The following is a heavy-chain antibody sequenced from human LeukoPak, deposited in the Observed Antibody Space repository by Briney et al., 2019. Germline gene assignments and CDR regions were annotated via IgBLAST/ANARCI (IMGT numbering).Heavy chain of an antibody. D-gene: IGHD3-10*02. CDR3: AELGITMIGGV. Sequence: GGSLRLSCAASGFTFSNYGMSWVCQAPGKGLEWVSAISGSGGGTYYADSVKGRFTISRDNAKNSLYLQMNSLRAEDTAVYYCAELGITMIGGVWGKGTTVTISS. CDR1: GFTFSNYG. J-gene: IGHJ6*04. CDR2: ISGSGGGT. V-gene: IGHV3-23*01.